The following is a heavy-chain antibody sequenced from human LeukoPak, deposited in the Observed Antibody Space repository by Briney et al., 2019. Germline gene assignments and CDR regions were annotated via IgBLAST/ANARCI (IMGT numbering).Heavy chain of an antibody. D-gene: IGHD5-24*01. Sequence: GGSLRLSCAASGFTFSSYGMHWVRQAPGKGLEWVAVISYDGSNKYYADSVKGRFTISSDNSKNTLYLQMNSLRAEDTAVYYCAKVMGWLQNAPIDYWGQGTLVTVSS. V-gene: IGHV3-30*18. CDR3: AKVMGWLQNAPIDY. J-gene: IGHJ4*02. CDR1: GFTFSSYG. CDR2: ISYDGSNK.